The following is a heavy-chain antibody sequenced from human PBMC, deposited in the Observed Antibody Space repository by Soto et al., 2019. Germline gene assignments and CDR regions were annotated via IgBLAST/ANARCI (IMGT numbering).Heavy chain of an antibody. D-gene: IGHD6-6*01. Sequence: EVQLLESGGGSVQPGGSLRLSCVASGFRFSAYAMYWVRQAPGKGLAWVASVSGSVTRTYYADSVEGRFTISRDDSRNVVYLKISSLRAEDTAVYYCAKSPSRAPYGMDVWGHGTTVTVSS. CDR2: VSGSVTRT. CDR1: GFRFSAYA. V-gene: IGHV3-23*01. CDR3: AKSPSRAPYGMDV. J-gene: IGHJ6*02.